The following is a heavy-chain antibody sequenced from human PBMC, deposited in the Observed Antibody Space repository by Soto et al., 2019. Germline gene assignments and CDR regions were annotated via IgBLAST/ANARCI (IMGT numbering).Heavy chain of an antibody. J-gene: IGHJ6*02. D-gene: IGHD3-10*01. CDR3: ARVVVTMVRGVIGYYYYYGMDV. CDR1: GGSFSGYY. CDR2: INHSGST. Sequence: SETLSLTCAVYGGSFSGYYWSWIRQPPGKGLEWIGEINHSGSTNYNPSLKSRVTISVDTSKNQFSLKLSSVTAADTAVYYCARVVVTMVRGVIGYYYYYGMDVWGQGTTVTVSS. V-gene: IGHV4-34*01.